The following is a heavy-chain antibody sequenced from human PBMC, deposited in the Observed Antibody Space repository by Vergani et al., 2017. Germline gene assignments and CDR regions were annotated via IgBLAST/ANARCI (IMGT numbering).Heavy chain of an antibody. CDR3: ARIQYDFWSGYVSNWFDP. J-gene: IGHJ5*02. V-gene: IGHV4-39*01. CDR2: IYYSGST. D-gene: IGHD3-3*01. Sequence: QLQLQESGPGLVKPSETLSLTCTVSGGSLSSSSYYWGWIRQPPGKGLEWIGSIYYSGSTYYNPSLKSRVTISVDTSKNQFSLKLSSVTAADTAVYYCARIQYDFWSGYVSNWFDPWAREPWSPSPQ. CDR1: GGSLSSSSYY.